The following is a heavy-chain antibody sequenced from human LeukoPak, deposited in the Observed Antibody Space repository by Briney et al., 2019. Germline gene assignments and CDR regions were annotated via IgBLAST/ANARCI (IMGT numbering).Heavy chain of an antibody. D-gene: IGHD3-9*01. CDR2: IDPSSGGS. J-gene: IGHJ3*02. CDR3: ARPRYTNSQDAFDI. Sequence: ASVKVSCKASGYTFTTYFLHWVRQAPGQGLVWMGIIDPSSGGSTSAQKFQVRVTMTRDMSTSTVYMELSSLTSEDTAVYYCARPRYTNSQDAFDIWGQGTMVTVSS. V-gene: IGHV1-46*01. CDR1: GYTFTTYF.